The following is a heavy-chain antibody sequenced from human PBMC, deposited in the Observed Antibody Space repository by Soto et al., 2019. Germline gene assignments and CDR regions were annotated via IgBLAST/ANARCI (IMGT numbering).Heavy chain of an antibody. CDR1: GRSISSSSYY. J-gene: IGHJ6*02. Sequence: SETLSLTCTVSGRSISSSSYYWGWIRQPPGKGLEWIGSIYYSGSTYYNPSLKSRVTISVDTSKNQFSLKLSSVTAADTAVYYCARKVYYYGIDVWGHGTTVTVSS. CDR3: ARKVYYYGIDV. CDR2: IYYSGST. V-gene: IGHV4-39*01.